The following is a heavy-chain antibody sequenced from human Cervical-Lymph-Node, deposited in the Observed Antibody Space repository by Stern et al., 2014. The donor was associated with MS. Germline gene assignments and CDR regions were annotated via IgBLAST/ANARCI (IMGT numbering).Heavy chain of an antibody. J-gene: IGHJ4*02. Sequence: QVQLVPSVYEAKTPGSSVKVSCKVSGGTFSTYKISWVRQAPGQGLEWMGAIIPIFGTADYAQKFQDRVTIIADESTSEVHMELISLRSEDTGVYYCARLGSGYDSSYLDFWGQGTLVTVSS. CDR2: IIPIFGTA. V-gene: IGHV1-69*01. CDR1: GGTFSTYK. D-gene: IGHD5-12*01. CDR3: ARLGSGYDSSYLDF.